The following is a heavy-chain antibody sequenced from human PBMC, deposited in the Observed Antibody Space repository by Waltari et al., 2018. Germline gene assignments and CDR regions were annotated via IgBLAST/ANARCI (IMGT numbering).Heavy chain of an antibody. CDR3: ARSVDSGSYHYDAFDI. Sequence: QVQLVQSGAEVKKPGSSVKVSCKASGGTFSSYAISWVRQAPGQGREWMGGIIPILRQANDEQKCQGRVTITADESTSTAYMELSSLRSEDTAVYYCARSVDSGSYHYDAFDIWGQGTMVTVSS. J-gene: IGHJ3*02. CDR1: GGTFSSYA. D-gene: IGHD1-26*01. V-gene: IGHV1-69*01. CDR2: IIPILRQA.